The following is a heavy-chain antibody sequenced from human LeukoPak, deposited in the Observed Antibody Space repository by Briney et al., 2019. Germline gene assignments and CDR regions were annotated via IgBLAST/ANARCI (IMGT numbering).Heavy chain of an antibody. J-gene: IGHJ5*02. Sequence: SETLSLTCTVSGYSISSGYYWGWIRQPPGKGLEWIGSIYHSGSTYYNPPLKSRVTISVDTSKNQFSLKLSSVTAADTAVYYCAREGIVDPSLIELWGQGTLVTVSS. D-gene: IGHD2-21*01. CDR3: AREGIVDPSLIEL. CDR1: GYSISSGYY. V-gene: IGHV4-38-2*02. CDR2: IYHSGST.